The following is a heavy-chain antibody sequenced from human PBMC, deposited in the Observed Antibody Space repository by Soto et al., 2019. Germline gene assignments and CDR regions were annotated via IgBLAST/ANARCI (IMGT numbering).Heavy chain of an antibody. V-gene: IGHV3-64D*08. CDR2: ISGNGGNT. J-gene: IGHJ4*02. D-gene: IGHD4-17*01. CDR3: AKDSSYAVNYDY. Sequence: EVQLVESGGGLVQPGGSLRLSCSASGFTFNNFALHWVRRAPGKGLEYVSAISGNGGNTDYADSVKGRFTISRDNSKNTLYLQMSSLRAEDTAVYYCAKDSSYAVNYDYWGQGTLVTVSS. CDR1: GFTFNNFA.